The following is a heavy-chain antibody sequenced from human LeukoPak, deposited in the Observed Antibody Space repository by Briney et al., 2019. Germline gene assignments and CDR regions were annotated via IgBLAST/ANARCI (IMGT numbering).Heavy chain of an antibody. CDR3: AKSPITIFGVVIYFDY. D-gene: IGHD3-3*01. CDR1: GFTFNTYW. J-gene: IGHJ4*02. V-gene: IGHV3-7*03. CDR2: ISPDGSGK. Sequence: GGSLRLSCAASGFTFNTYWMNWVRQAPGRGLEWVANISPDGSGKYYVASVKGRFTISRDNANNLLYPQMYSLRAEDTAVYYCAKSPITIFGVVIYFDYWGQGTLVTVSS.